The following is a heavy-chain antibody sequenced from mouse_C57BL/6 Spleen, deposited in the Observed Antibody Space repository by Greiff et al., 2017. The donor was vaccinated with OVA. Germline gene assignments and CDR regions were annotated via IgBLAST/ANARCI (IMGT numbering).Heavy chain of an antibody. CDR2: IDPETGGT. D-gene: IGHD4-1*01. CDR1: GYTFTDYE. CDR3: TRGDWDDY. V-gene: IGHV1-15*01. Sequence: VQLQQPGAELVRPGASVTLSCKASGYTFTDYEMHWVKQTPVHGLEWIGAIDPETGGTAYNQKFKGKAILTADKSSSTAYMELRSLTSEDSAVYYCTRGDWDDYWGQGTTLTVSS. J-gene: IGHJ2*01.